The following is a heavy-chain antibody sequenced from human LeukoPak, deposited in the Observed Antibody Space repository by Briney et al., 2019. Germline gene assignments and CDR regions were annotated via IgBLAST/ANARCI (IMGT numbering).Heavy chain of an antibody. CDR3: ARDLRGIVVVPAAPSYYMDV. Sequence: GGSLRLSCAASGFTFSSYAMHWVRQAPGKGLEYVSAISSNGGSTYYANSVKGRLTISRDNSKNTLYLQMGSLRADDMAVYYCARDLRGIVVVPAAPSYYMDVWGKGTTVTVSS. D-gene: IGHD2-2*01. CDR1: GFTFSSYA. J-gene: IGHJ6*03. V-gene: IGHV3-64*01. CDR2: ISSNGGST.